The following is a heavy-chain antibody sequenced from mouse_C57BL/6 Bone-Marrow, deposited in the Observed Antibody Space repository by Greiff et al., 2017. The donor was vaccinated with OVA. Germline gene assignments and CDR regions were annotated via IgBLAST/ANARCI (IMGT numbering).Heavy chain of an antibody. CDR3: ARPTVDAMDY. V-gene: IGHV5-17*01. CDR2: ISSGSSTI. J-gene: IGHJ4*01. CDR1: GFTFSDYG. D-gene: IGHD1-1*01. Sequence: EVQLQQSGGGLVKPGGSLKLSCAASGFTFSDYGMHWVRQAPEKGLEWVAYISSGSSTIYYADTVKGRFTISRDNAKSTLFLQMTSLRSEDTAMYYCARPTVDAMDYWGQGTSVTVSS.